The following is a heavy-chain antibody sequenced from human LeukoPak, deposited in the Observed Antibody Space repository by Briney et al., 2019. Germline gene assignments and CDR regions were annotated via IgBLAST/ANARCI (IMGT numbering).Heavy chain of an antibody. CDR2: ISYDGSNK. V-gene: IGHV3-30*18. J-gene: IGHJ3*02. CDR1: GFTFSSYG. D-gene: IGHD2-21*01. Sequence: GGSLRLSCAASGFTFSSYGMHWVRQTPGKGLEWVAVISYDGSNKYYADSVKGRFTISRDNSKNTLYLQMNSLRVEDTAVFYCAKEVNDAFDIWGQGTMVTVSS. CDR3: AKEVNDAFDI.